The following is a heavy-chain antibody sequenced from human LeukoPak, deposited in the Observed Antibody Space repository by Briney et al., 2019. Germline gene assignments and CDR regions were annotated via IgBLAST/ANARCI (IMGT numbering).Heavy chain of an antibody. CDR2: IKSDGST. CDR1: GFTFSRYW. CDR3: ARAPAEIGGYYPEYFRH. Sequence: PGGSLRLSCAASGFTFSRYWRHWVRQAPGKGLVWVSRIKSDGSTNYADSVKGRFTTSRDNAKNTVSLQMNSLRAEDTGVYYCARAPAEIGGYYPEYFRHWGQGTLVTVSS. V-gene: IGHV3-74*01. J-gene: IGHJ1*01. D-gene: IGHD3-22*01.